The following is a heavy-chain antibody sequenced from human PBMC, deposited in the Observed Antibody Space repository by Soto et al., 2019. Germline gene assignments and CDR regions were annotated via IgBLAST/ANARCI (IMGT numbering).Heavy chain of an antibody. CDR1: GYSFTSYW. V-gene: IGHV5-51*01. CDR2: IYPGDSDT. D-gene: IGHD6-6*01. CDR3: ARAPWVAARRDHYYYYYGMDV. Sequence: PGESLKISCKGSGYSFTSYWIGWVRQMPGKGLEWMGIIYPGDSDTRYSPSFQGQVTISADKSISTAYLQWSSLKASDTAMYYCARAPWVAARRDHYYYYYGMDVWGQGTTVTVSS. J-gene: IGHJ6*02.